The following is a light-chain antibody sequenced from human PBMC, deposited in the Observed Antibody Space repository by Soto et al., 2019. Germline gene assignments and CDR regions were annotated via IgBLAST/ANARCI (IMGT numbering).Light chain of an antibody. CDR1: SSDVGAYNL. Sequence: QSVLTQPPSAYGSPGQSVTISCTGTSSDVGAYNLVSWYLQRPGKAPKLMIYEVNKRPSGVPDRFSGSKSGYTASLTVSGRQDEDEGDFYCSSRSDSNSLWVFGGGTQLTVL. CDR3: SSRSDSNSLWV. CDR2: EVN. J-gene: IGLJ3*02. V-gene: IGLV2-8*01.